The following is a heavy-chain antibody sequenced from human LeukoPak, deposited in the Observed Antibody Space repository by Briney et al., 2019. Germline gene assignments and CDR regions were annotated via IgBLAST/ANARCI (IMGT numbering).Heavy chain of an antibody. V-gene: IGHV3-7*01. CDR2: IREDGSER. D-gene: IGHD1-1*01. CDR3: VRDARGGHNDF. Sequence: PGGSLRLSCVASGSTFDNYWMGWVRQAPGKGLEWVANIREDGSERNYVDSVKGRLTIFRDNAKKSLFLQMNSLRVEDTAIYYCVRDARGGHNDFWGQGTQVTVSS. CDR1: GSTFDNYW. J-gene: IGHJ4*02.